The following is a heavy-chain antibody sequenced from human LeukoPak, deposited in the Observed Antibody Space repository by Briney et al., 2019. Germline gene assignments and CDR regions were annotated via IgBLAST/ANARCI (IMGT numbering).Heavy chain of an antibody. J-gene: IGHJ4*02. CDR3: AEHRGYDLRYFHY. CDR2: ISGSGGST. V-gene: IGHV3-23*01. Sequence: GGSLRLSCAASGFTFSSYAMSWVRQAPGKGLEWVSAISGSGGSTYYADSVRGRFTISRDNSKNTLYLQMNSMRAEDTAVYYCAEHRGYDLRYFHYGGQGTLVTVPS. CDR1: GFTFSSYA. D-gene: IGHD5-12*01.